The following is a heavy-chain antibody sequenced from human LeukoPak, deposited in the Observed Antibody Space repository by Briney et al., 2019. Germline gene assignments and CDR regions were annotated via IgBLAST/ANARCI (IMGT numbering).Heavy chain of an antibody. Sequence: GGSLRLSCAASKFSFSSYWMHWVRQAPGNGLVWVSRINSDGSRTNYADSVKGRFTISRDNAKNTLYLQMSSLRAEDTAVYYCARVLTGSWDWFDPWGQGTLVTVSS. D-gene: IGHD2-8*02. CDR3: ARVLTGSWDWFDP. CDR2: INSDGSRT. CDR1: KFSFSSYW. V-gene: IGHV3-74*01. J-gene: IGHJ5*02.